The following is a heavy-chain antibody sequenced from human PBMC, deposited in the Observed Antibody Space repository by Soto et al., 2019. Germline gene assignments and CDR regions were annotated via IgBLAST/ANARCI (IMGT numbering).Heavy chain of an antibody. CDR1: GFTFSSYS. CDR2: ISSSSSTI. CDR3: ARAALTYYDFWSGYYTAFDY. Sequence: PGGSLRLSCAASGFTFSSYSMNWVRQAPGKGLEWVSYISSSSSTIYYADSVKGRFTISRDNAKNSLYLQMNSLRAEDTAVYYCARAALTYYDFWSGYYTAFDYWGQGT. D-gene: IGHD3-3*01. J-gene: IGHJ4*02. V-gene: IGHV3-48*01.